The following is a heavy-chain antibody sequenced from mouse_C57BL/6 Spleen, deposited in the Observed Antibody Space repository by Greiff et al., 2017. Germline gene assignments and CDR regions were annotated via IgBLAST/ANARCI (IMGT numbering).Heavy chain of an antibody. J-gene: IGHJ1*03. CDR1: GYTFTSYW. CDR3: AREGYYGSSFPRYCDV. V-gene: IGHV1-55*01. D-gene: IGHD1-1*01. CDR2: IYPGSGST. Sequence: QVQLQQPGAELVKPGASVKMSCKASGYTFTSYWITWVKQRPGQGLEWIGDIYPGSGSTNYNEKFKSQATLTVDTSSSTAYMQLSSLTSEDSAVYYCAREGYYGSSFPRYCDVWGTGPTVTVSS.